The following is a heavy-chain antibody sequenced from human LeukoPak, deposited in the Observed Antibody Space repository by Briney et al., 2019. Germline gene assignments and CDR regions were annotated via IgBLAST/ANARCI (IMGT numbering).Heavy chain of an antibody. CDR2: IYTSGST. CDR3: ARDPGSGYYYYMDV. Sequence: SETLSLTCTVSGGSISSGSYYWSWIRQPAGKGLEWIGRIYTSGSTNYNPSLKSRVTISVDTSKNQFSLKLSSVTAADTAVYYCARDPGSGYYYYMDVWGKGTTVTISS. V-gene: IGHV4-61*02. CDR1: GGSISSGSYY. D-gene: IGHD3-10*01. J-gene: IGHJ6*03.